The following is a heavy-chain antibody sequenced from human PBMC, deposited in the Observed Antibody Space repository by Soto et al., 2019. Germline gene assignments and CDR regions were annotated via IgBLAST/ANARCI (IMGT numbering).Heavy chain of an antibody. CDR3: SGSCSGGSCANLQKDY. J-gene: IGHJ4*02. CDR1: GGSISSGGYY. D-gene: IGHD2-15*01. Sequence: SETLSLTCTVSGGSISSGGYYWSWIRQHPGKGLEWIGYIYYSGSTYYNPSLKSRVTISVDTSKNQFSLKLSSVTAADTAVYYCSGSCSGGSCANLQKDYWGQGTLVTVSS. V-gene: IGHV4-31*03. CDR2: IYYSGST.